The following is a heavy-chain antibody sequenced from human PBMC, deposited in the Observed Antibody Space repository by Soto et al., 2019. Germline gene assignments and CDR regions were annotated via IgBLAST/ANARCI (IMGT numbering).Heavy chain of an antibody. CDR2: ISGSGGST. CDR1: GFTFSSYA. CDR3: PTSCSGGSCYSGSLDY. D-gene: IGHD2-15*01. Sequence: EVQLLESGGGLVQPGGSLRLSCAASGFTFSSYAMSWVRQAPGKGLEWVSAISGSGGSTYYADSVKGRFTISRDNSKNTLYLQMNSLRAEDTAVYYCPTSCSGGSCYSGSLDYWGQGTLVTVSS. J-gene: IGHJ4*02. V-gene: IGHV3-23*01.